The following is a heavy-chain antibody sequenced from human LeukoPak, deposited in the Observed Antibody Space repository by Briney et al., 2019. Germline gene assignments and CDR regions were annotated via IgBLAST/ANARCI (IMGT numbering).Heavy chain of an antibody. CDR3: ARGYCSSTSCLGRAFDI. D-gene: IGHD2-2*01. V-gene: IGHV1-69*05. CDR2: IIPIFGTA. Sequence: SVKVSCKASGGTFSSYAISWVRQAPGQGVEWMGGIIPIFGTANYAQKFQGRVTLTTDESTSTAYMELSSLRSEDTAGYYCARGYCSSTSCLGRAFDIWGQGTMVTVSS. CDR1: GGTFSSYA. J-gene: IGHJ3*02.